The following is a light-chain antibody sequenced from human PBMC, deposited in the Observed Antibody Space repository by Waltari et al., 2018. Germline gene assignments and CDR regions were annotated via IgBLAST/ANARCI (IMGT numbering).Light chain of an antibody. CDR2: GAS. Sequence: EIVLTQSPGTLSLSPGERGTLSCRASQSVSRFLAWYQQIPGQPPRLLIYGASTRATGIPDRFSGSGSGTDFSLTISRLEPEDFAVYYCQKYDRIPATFVQGTKVEIK. CDR1: QSVSRF. J-gene: IGKJ1*01. V-gene: IGKV3-20*01. CDR3: QKYDRIPAT.